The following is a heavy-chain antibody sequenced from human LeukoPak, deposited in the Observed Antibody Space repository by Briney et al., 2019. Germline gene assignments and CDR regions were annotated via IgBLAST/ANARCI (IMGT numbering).Heavy chain of an antibody. D-gene: IGHD2-2*01. CDR1: GHTFNSYY. J-gene: IGHJ4*02. Sequence: ASVKVSCKASGHTFNSYYMHWVRQAPGQGLEWMGIINPSGGSTSYAQKFQGRVTMTRDTSTSTVYMELSSLRSEDTAVYYCARDGPQYQLHTHFDYWGQGTLVTVSS. V-gene: IGHV1-46*02. CDR2: INPSGGST. CDR3: ARDGPQYQLHTHFDY.